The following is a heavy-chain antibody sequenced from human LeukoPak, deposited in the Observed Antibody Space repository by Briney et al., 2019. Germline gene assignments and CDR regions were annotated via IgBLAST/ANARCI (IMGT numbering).Heavy chain of an antibody. J-gene: IGHJ4*02. CDR3: ARGGGYCSSTSCYHFDY. V-gene: IGHV4-59*01. CDR1: GGSIRSYY. Sequence: SEALSLTCTVSGGSIRSYYWSWIRQPPWKGLEWIGYIYYSGSTNYNPSLKSRVTISVDTSKNQFSLKLSSVTAADTAVYYSARGGGYCSSTSCYHFDYWGQGTLVTVSS. D-gene: IGHD2-2*01. CDR2: IYYSGST.